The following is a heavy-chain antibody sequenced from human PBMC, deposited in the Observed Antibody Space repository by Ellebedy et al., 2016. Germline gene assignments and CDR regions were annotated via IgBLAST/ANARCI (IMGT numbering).Heavy chain of an antibody. J-gene: IGHJ4*02. Sequence: GESLKISCAASGFTFSSYGMHWVRQAPGKGLEWVAVIWYDGSNKYYADSVKGRYTISRDNSKNTLYLQMNSLRAEDTAVYYCAVTYYYDSSGYYGFGPPLYWGQGTLVTVSS. D-gene: IGHD3-22*01. V-gene: IGHV3-33*08. CDR2: IWYDGSNK. CDR3: AVTYYYDSSGYYGFGPPLY. CDR1: GFTFSSYG.